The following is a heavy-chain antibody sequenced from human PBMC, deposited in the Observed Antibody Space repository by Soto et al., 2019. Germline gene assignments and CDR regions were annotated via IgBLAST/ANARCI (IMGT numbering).Heavy chain of an antibody. J-gene: IGHJ4*02. CDR2: VSGSGGTT. D-gene: IGHD3-22*01. CDR3: AKWYYYDSRPRKYFDY. CDR1: GFTFSSYA. V-gene: IGHV3-23*01. Sequence: EVQLLESGGGLVQPGGSVRLSCAASGFTFSSYAMSWVRQAPGKGLEWVSAVSGSGGTTYYADSVKGRFTISRDNSKNTVYLQMNSLRVEDTAVYYCAKWYYYDSRPRKYFDYWGQGTVVIVSS.